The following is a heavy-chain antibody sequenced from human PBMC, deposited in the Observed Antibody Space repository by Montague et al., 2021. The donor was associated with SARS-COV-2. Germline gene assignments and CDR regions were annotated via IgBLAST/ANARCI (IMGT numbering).Heavy chain of an antibody. V-gene: IGHV4-59*01. CDR3: VREDRRDPDTPHLYYCKGMDL. CDR1: GDSISTSY. CDR2: VYYSGRS. J-gene: IGHJ6*02. Sequence: SETLSLTCTVSGDSISTSYWAWIRQPPGKGLEWIGYVYYSGRSSYSSSLKSRVTISVDTSKNQVSLNLRSVTAADTAVYFCVREDRRDPDTPHLYYCKGMDLWGQGTTVTVSS. D-gene: IGHD2-15*01.